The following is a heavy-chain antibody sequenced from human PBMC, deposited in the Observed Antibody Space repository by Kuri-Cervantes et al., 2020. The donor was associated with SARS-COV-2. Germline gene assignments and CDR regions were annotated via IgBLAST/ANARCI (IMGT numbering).Heavy chain of an antibody. D-gene: IGHD3-22*01. J-gene: IGHJ1*01. CDR3: ARASSGFQH. CDR1: GYTFTSYD. CDR2: MNPNSGNT. Sequence: ASVKVSCKASGYTFTSYDINWVRQATGQGLEWMGWMNPNSGNTGYAQKFQGRVTMTRDTSTSTVYMELSSLRSEDTAVYYCARASSGFQHWGQGTLVTVSS. V-gene: IGHV1-8*01.